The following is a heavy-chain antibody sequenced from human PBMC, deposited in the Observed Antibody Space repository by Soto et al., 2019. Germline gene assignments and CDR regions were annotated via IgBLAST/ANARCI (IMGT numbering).Heavy chain of an antibody. Sequence: QVQLVQSGAEVKKPGSSVKVSCKASGGTFSSYAISWVRQAPGQGLEWMGGIIPIFGTANYAQKFQGRVTIAADESTSKAYMELSRLRSDDTAVDYCVGPGTYCISASCYGYYYYYYGMDVWGQGTTVTAAS. V-gene: IGHV1-69*12. J-gene: IGHJ6*02. CDR2: IIPIFGTA. D-gene: IGHD2-2*01. CDR3: VGPGTYCISASCYGYYYYYYGMDV. CDR1: GGTFSSYA.